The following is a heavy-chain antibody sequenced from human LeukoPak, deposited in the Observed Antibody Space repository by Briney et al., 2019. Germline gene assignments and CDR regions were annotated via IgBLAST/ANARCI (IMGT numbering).Heavy chain of an antibody. CDR3: AIAVITIFGVVTNKFYYYYYMDV. V-gene: IGHV1-69*05. CDR2: IIPIFGTA. Sequence: GASVKVSCKASGGTFISYAISWVRQAPGQGLEWMGGIIPIFGTANYAQKFQGRVTITTDESTSTAYMELSSLRSEDTAVYYCAIAVITIFGVVTNKFYYYYYMDVWGKGTTVTVSS. CDR1: GGTFISYA. J-gene: IGHJ6*03. D-gene: IGHD3-3*01.